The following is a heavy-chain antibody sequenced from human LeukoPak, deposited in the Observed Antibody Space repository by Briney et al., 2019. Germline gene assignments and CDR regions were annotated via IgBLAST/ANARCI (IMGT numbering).Heavy chain of an antibody. V-gene: IGHV1-18*01. Sequence: ASVKVSCKASGYTFTSYSISWVRQAPGQGLEWMGWISAYNGNTNYAQKLQGRVTMTTDTSTSTAYMELRSLRSDDTAVYYCARVGDMVRGVIITDAFDIWGQGTMGTVSS. J-gene: IGHJ3*02. CDR1: GYTFTSYS. CDR3: ARVGDMVRGVIITDAFDI. CDR2: ISAYNGNT. D-gene: IGHD3-10*01.